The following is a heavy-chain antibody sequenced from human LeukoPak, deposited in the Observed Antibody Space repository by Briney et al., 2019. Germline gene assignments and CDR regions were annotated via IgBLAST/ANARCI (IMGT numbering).Heavy chain of an antibody. CDR3: AREYGSRRGLWAFDI. CDR1: GFTFSSYA. CDR2: ISYDGSNK. J-gene: IGHJ3*02. V-gene: IGHV3-30*04. Sequence: PGGSLRLSCAASGFTFSSYAIHWVRQAPGKGLEWVAVISYDGSNKYYADSVKGRFTISRDNSKNTLYLQMNSLRAEDTAVYYCAREYGSRRGLWAFDIWGHGTMVTVSS. D-gene: IGHD3-10*01.